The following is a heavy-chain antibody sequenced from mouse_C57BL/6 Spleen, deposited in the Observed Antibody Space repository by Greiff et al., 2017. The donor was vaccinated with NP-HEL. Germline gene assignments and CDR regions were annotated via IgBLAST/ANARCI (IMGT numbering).Heavy chain of an antibody. Sequence: EVKLMESGGGLVKPGGSLKLSCAASGFTFSSYAMSWVRQTPEKRLEWVATISDGGSYTYYPDNVKGRFTISRDNAKNNLYLQMSHLKSEDTAMYYCAREGSTMVPYYFDYWGQGTTLTVSS. CDR2: ISDGGSYT. D-gene: IGHD2-2*01. V-gene: IGHV5-4*01. J-gene: IGHJ2*01. CDR3: AREGSTMVPYYFDY. CDR1: GFTFSSYA.